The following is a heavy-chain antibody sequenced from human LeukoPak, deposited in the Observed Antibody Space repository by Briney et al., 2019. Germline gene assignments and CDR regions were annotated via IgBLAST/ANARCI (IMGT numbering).Heavy chain of an antibody. J-gene: IGHJ4*02. V-gene: IGHV3-23*01. D-gene: IGHD2-15*01. CDR3: AKVDRSGGSLLELDY. CDR2: ISGSAGYT. CDR1: GFTFGSHA. Sequence: GGSLRLSCAASGFTFGSHAMSWVRQAPGKGLEWVSGISGSAGYTYYAVSVKGRFTISRDNSRNTLFLQMNSLRVEDTAVYYCAKVDRSGGSLLELDYWGQGTLVTVSS.